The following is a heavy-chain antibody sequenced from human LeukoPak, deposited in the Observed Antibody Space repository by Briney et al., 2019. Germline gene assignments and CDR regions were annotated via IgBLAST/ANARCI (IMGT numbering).Heavy chain of an antibody. V-gene: IGHV3-7*01. J-gene: IGHJ4*02. CDR3: ARDGRAGSGYYRKDDY. CDR2: IKQDGSEK. CDR1: GFTFSSYW. D-gene: IGHD3-22*01. Sequence: GGSLRLSCAASGFTFSSYWMTWVRQAPGKGLEWVANIKQDGSEKYYVDSVKGRFTISRDNAENSLYLQMSSLRAEDTAVYYCARDGRAGSGYYRKDDYWGQGTLVTVSS.